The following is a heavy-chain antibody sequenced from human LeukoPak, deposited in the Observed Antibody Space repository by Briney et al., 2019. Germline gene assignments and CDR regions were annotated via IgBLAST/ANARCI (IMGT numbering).Heavy chain of an antibody. V-gene: IGHV4-59*08. CDR3: ARAGFYYYMDV. CDR2: IYYSGST. J-gene: IGHJ6*03. CDR1: GGSISSYY. Sequence: SSETLSLTCTVSGGSISSYYWSWIRQPTGKGLEWIGYIYYSGSTKYNPSLKSRVTISVDTSKNQFSLKLSSVTAADTAVYYCARAGFYYYMDVWGKGTTVTVSS.